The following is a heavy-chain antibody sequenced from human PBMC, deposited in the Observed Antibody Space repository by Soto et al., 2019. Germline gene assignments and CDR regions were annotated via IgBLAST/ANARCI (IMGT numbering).Heavy chain of an antibody. D-gene: IGHD3-3*01. Sequence: ASVKVSCKASGYTFTSYYMHWVRQAPGQGLEWMGIINPSGGSTSYAQKFQGRVTMTRGTSTSTVYTELSSLRSEDTAVYYCATRITVFGLLIPPFDPWGQGTQVTVSS. CDR2: INPSGGST. V-gene: IGHV1-46*01. J-gene: IGHJ5*02. CDR3: ATRITVFGLLIPPFDP. CDR1: GYTFTSYY.